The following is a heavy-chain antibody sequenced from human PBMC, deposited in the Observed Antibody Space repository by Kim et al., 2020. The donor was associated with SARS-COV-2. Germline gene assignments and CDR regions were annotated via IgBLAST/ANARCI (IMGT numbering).Heavy chain of an antibody. CDR3: ARRLSNTSGSGSHFCGL. V-gene: IGHV4-34*12. J-gene: IGHJ2*01. Sequence: SETLSLTCAVYGGSFSGYYWSWIRQPPGKGLEWIGDIIHSGRTNYNPSLKSRVTISVDTSKNQFSLKLTSVTAADTAVYYCARRLSNTSGSGSHFCGLWG. CDR1: GGSFSGYY. CDR2: IIHSGRT. D-gene: IGHD3-10*01.